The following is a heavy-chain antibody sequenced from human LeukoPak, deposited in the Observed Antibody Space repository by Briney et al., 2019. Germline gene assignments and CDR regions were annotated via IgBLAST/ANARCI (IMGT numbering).Heavy chain of an antibody. D-gene: IGHD2-21*01. CDR1: GFTFRSHA. CDR3: AKDFRIGYSAHFDY. V-gene: IGHV3-23*01. Sequence: GGSLRLSCVGSGFTFRSHAMSWVRQAPEKGLEFVSGIYENGGTTYYADSVKGRFSISRDNSRNTLYLQMDSLRGEDTAVYYCAKDFRIGYSAHFDYWGQGALVTVSA. CDR2: IYENGGTT. J-gene: IGHJ4*02.